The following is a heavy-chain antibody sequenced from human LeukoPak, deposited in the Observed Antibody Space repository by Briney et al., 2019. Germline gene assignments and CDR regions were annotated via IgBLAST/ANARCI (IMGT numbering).Heavy chain of an antibody. CDR2: IYYSGST. V-gene: IGHV4-31*03. CDR3: ARGPYCSSTSCFGMDV. CDR1: GGSISSGGTY. J-gene: IGHJ6*02. D-gene: IGHD2-2*01. Sequence: SETLSLTCTVSGGSISSGGTYWSWIRQHPGKGLEWIGYIYYSGSTYYNPSLKSRVTISVDTSKNQFSLKLSSVTAADTAVYYCARGPYCSSTSCFGMDVWGQGTTVTVSS.